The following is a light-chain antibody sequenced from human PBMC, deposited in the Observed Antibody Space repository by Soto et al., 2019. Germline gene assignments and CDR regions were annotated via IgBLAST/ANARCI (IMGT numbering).Light chain of an antibody. Sequence: QSVLTQPAPVSGSPGQSITISCTGSSGDVGAYNYVSWYQQHPGKAPKLMIYDVNIRPPGVSNRFSGSKSGSTASLTISGLQAEDEADYYCSSYTTTNSLVFGGGTQLTVL. CDR1: SGDVGAYNY. CDR2: DVN. CDR3: SSYTTTNSLV. J-gene: IGLJ7*01. V-gene: IGLV2-14*01.